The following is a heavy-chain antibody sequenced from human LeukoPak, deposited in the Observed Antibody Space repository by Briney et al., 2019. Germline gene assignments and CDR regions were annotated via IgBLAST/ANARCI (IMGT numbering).Heavy chain of an antibody. CDR1: GASISSGLYY. V-gene: IGHV4-61*02. J-gene: IGHJ4*02. CDR3: ARAVGTDGYNLWVY. CDR2: IFESGKT. Sequence: SETLSLTCSVSGASISSGLYYWNWIRQPAGKGLEWIGRIFESGKTNYNPSLKSRVTISVDTSKNQFSLKLTSVTAADTAVYYCARAVGTDGYNLWVYWGQGTLVTVSS. D-gene: IGHD5-24*01.